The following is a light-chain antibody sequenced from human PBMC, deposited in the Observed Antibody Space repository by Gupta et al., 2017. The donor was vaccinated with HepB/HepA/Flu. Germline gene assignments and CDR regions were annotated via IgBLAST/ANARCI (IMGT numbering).Light chain of an antibody. CDR3: RQNIHLTPIT. V-gene: IGKV2D-29*01. Sequence: DIVMTQTQLSLSVTTGQPSSISCKSSQSLRHSDGKTYLYWYLQKPGQPPQLLIYEVANRFSGVVDRFSGSGGGKDVSIKISSGEEEEVGVYYYRQNIHLTPITFGGGTKVEIK. CDR2: EVA. J-gene: IGKJ4*01. CDR1: QSLRHSDGKTY.